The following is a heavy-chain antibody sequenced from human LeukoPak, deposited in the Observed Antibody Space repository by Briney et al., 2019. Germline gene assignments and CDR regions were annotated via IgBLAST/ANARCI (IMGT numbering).Heavy chain of an antibody. J-gene: IGHJ3*02. D-gene: IGHD1-26*01. CDR2: IYTRGST. V-gene: IGHV4-4*07. CDR3: ARVAVGRVGAPRGGAFDI. CDR1: GGSISSYY. Sequence: SETLSLTRTVSGGSISSYYGSWIRQPAGKGLEWIGRIYTRGSTNYNTSLKSRVTMSVDTSKNQFSLKLSSVTAADTAVYYCARVAVGRVGAPRGGAFDIWGQGTMVTVSS.